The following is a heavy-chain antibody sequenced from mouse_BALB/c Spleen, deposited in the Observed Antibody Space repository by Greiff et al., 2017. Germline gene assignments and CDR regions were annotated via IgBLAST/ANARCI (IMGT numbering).Heavy chain of an antibody. CDR3: ARSGYGNYGAMDY. V-gene: IGHV1S126*01. Sequence: VKLMESGPQLVRPGASVKISCKASGYSFTSYWMHWVKQRPGQGLEWIGMIDPSDSETRLNQKFKDKATLTVDKSSSTAYMQLSSPTSEDSAVYYCARSGYGNYGAMDYWGQGTSVTVSS. CDR2: IDPSDSET. J-gene: IGHJ4*01. D-gene: IGHD2-10*02. CDR1: GYSFTSYW.